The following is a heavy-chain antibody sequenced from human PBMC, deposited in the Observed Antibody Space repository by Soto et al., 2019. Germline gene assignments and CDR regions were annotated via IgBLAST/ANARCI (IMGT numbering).Heavy chain of an antibody. V-gene: IGHV3-7*05. CDR1: GFQFSGYL. D-gene: IGHD3-10*01. CDR3: ARGLVDM. Sequence: EVQVVESGGGSVQPGGSLRLSCTVSGFQFSGYLMDWVRQAPGKGLEWVANINHDGSEMYYGDSVKGRFTISRDNAKNSLYLQMNSLRVEDTAVYYCARGLVDMWGQGTMVTVSS. J-gene: IGHJ3*02. CDR2: INHDGSEM.